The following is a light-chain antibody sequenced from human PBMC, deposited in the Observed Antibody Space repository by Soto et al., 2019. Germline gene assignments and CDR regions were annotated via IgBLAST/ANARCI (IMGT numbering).Light chain of an antibody. CDR3: AAWDDTLSGLYV. CDR2: SNN. J-gene: IGLJ1*01. V-gene: IGLV1-44*01. CDR1: SSNIGSNT. Sequence: QSVLTQPPSASGTPGQRVTISCSGSSSNIGSNTVSWYQHLPGTAPKLLIYSNNQRPSGVPDRFPGSKSGTSASLAISGLQSEDEDDYYCAAWDDTLSGLYVFGTGTKSPS.